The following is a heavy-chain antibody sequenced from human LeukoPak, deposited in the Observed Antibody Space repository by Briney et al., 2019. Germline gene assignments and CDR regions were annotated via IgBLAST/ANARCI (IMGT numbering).Heavy chain of an antibody. CDR1: RYSFTSYW. Sequence: GESLKISCKGSRYSFTSYWIGWVRQMPGKGLEWMGIIYPGDSDTRYSPSFQGQVTISADKSISTAYLQWSSLKASDTAMYYCARVAKSRDIVVVPAAMGWFDPWGQGTLVTVSS. D-gene: IGHD2-2*01. CDR2: IYPGDSDT. CDR3: ARVAKSRDIVVVPAAMGWFDP. V-gene: IGHV5-51*01. J-gene: IGHJ5*02.